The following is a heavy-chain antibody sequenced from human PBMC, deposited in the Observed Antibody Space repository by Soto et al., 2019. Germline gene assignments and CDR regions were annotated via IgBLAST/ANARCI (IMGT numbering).Heavy chain of an antibody. V-gene: IGHV3-30*18. CDR3: AKDRVGGTFYTPLGF. CDR2: ITYDGSNK. J-gene: IGHJ4*02. D-gene: IGHD1-7*01. Sequence: PGGSLRLSCQASGFNFDNYGMHWVRQAPGKGLEWVAVITYDGSNKYYADSVKGRFTISRDNSKNTLSLHLNTLKPEDTAVYHCAKDRVGGTFYTPLGFWGQGTLVKVSS. CDR1: GFNFDNYG.